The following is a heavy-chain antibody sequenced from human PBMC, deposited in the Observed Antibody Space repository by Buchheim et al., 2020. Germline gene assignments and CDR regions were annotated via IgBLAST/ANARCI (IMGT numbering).Heavy chain of an antibody. D-gene: IGHD3-10*02. CDR1: GFTFSSYG. Sequence: QVQLVESGGGVVQPGRSLRLSCAASGFTFSSYGMHWVRQAPGKGLEWVAVIWYDGSNKYYADSVKGRFTISRDNSKNTLYLQMNSLRAEDTALYYCARDRGYYDRAGGMDVWGQGTT. CDR3: ARDRGYYDRAGGMDV. V-gene: IGHV3-33*01. J-gene: IGHJ6*02. CDR2: IWYDGSNK.